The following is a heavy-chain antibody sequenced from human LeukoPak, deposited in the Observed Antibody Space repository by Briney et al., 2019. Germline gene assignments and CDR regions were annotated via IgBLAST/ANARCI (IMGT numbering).Heavy chain of an antibody. D-gene: IGHD4-17*01. J-gene: IGHJ4*02. V-gene: IGHV1-2*02. CDR3: VRESAGDSLDH. CDR1: GYTFTGYY. CDR2: INPHSGGT. Sequence: GASVKVSCKASGYTFTGYYIHWVRQAPGQGLEWMGWINPHSGGTNYAQKFQGGVTMTRDTSISTAYMDLSRLTSDDTAVFYCVRESAGDSLDHWGQGTLVTVSS.